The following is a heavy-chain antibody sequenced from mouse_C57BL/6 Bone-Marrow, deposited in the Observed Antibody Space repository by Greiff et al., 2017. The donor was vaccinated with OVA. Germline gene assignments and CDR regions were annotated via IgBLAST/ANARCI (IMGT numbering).Heavy chain of an antibody. CDR2: ISDGGSYT. J-gene: IGHJ2*01. CDR1: GFTFSSYA. Sequence: EVQVVESGGGLVKPGGSLKLSCAASGFTFSSYAMSWVRQTPEKRLEWVATISDGGSYTYYPDNVKGRFTISRDNAKNNLYLQMSHLKSEDTAMYYCAREDGYYGNYLLDYWGQGTTLTVSS. CDR3: AREDGYYGNYLLDY. V-gene: IGHV5-4*01. D-gene: IGHD2-1*01.